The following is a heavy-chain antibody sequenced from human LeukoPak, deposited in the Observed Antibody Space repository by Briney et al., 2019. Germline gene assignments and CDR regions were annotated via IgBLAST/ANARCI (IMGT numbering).Heavy chain of an antibody. CDR2: IYYSGST. D-gene: IGHD6-19*01. Sequence: SETLSLTCTVSGGSISSYYWSWIRQPPGKGLEWIGYIYYSGSTNYNPSLKSRVTISVDTSKNQFSLKPSSVTAADTAVYYCARDENIAVAGTGYWGQGTLVTVSS. J-gene: IGHJ4*02. V-gene: IGHV4-59*01. CDR1: GGSISSYY. CDR3: ARDENIAVAGTGY.